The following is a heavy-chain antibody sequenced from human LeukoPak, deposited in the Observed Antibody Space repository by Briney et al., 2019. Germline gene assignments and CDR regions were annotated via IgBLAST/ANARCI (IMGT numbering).Heavy chain of an antibody. CDR1: GFFFGSYS. V-gene: IGHV3-21*01. Sequence: GGSLRLSCTASGFFFGSYSVNWVRQAPGKGLEWVSSISSGSLHMYYADSVKGRFTISRDNAKSSLYLEMNSLRAEDTAVYYCYASGTYYNDYWGQGTLVTVSS. J-gene: IGHJ4*02. CDR2: ISSGSLHM. D-gene: IGHD3-10*01. CDR3: YASGTYYNDY.